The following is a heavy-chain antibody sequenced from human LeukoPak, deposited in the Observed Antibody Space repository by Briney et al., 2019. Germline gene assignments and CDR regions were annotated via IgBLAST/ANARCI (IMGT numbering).Heavy chain of an antibody. J-gene: IGHJ4*01. CDR1: GSSINNNF. CDR3: ARHRDYYDT. Sequence: SETLSLTCTVSGSSINNNFWTWIRQPPGKGLEWIGYIYSSGSANYNPSLKSRVIISGDTSKNQISLRLISVTAADTAMYFCARHRDYYDTWGHGTLVTVSS. CDR2: IYSSGSA. D-gene: IGHD3-22*01. V-gene: IGHV4-59*08.